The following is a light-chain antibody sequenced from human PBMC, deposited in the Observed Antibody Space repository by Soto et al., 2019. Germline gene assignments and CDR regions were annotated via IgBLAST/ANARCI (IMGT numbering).Light chain of an antibody. CDR1: QNISYY. V-gene: IGKV1-39*01. J-gene: IGKJ4*01. CDR2: AAS. Sequence: DIQMTQSPSSLSASVGDRVTITCRTSQNISYYLNWYQQKPREAPKLLIYAASNLQSGVPSRFSGSGSGTDFTLTISSLQPEDFATYYCQESYSSPPGLAFGGGTKVDI. CDR3: QESYSSPPGLA.